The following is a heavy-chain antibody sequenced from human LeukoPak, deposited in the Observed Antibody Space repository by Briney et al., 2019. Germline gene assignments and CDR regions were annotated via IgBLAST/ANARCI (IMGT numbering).Heavy chain of an antibody. D-gene: IGHD3-10*01. CDR1: GYTFTGYY. CDR3: ARVYYGSGTEGGDSFDY. J-gene: IGHJ4*02. CDR2: INPNSGGT. V-gene: IGHV1-2*02. Sequence: GASVKVSCKASGYTFTGYYMHWVRQAPGQGLEWMGWINPNSGGTNYAQKFQGRVTMTRDTSISTAYMELSSLRSDDTAVYYCARVYYGSGTEGGDSFDYWGQGTLVTVSS.